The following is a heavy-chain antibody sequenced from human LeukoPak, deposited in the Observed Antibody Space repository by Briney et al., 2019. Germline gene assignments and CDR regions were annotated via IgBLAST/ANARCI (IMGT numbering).Heavy chain of an antibody. Sequence: GGSLRLFCAVSGITLSNYGMSWVRQAPGKGLEWVAGISGSGGRTNYADSVKGRFTISRDNPKNTLYLQMNSLRVGDTAVYFCAKRGVVIRVILVGFHKEAYYFDSWGQGALVTVSS. CDR2: ISGSGGRT. CDR1: GITLSNYG. CDR3: AKRGVVIRVILVGFHKEAYYFDS. J-gene: IGHJ4*02. D-gene: IGHD3-22*01. V-gene: IGHV3-23*01.